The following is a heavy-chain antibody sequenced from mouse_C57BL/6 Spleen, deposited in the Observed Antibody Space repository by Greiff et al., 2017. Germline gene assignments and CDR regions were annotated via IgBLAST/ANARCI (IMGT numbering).Heavy chain of an antibody. J-gene: IGHJ2*01. V-gene: IGHV1-15*01. CDR2: LDPETGGT. CDR1: GYTFTDYE. Sequence: VKLQESGAELVRPGASVTLSCKASGYTFTDYEMHWVKQTPVHGLEWIGALDPETGGTAYNQKFKGKAILTADKSSSTAYMELRSLTSEDSAVYYCTRIRTTHNYFDYWGQGTTLTVSS. CDR3: TRIRTTHNYFDY. D-gene: IGHD1-1*01.